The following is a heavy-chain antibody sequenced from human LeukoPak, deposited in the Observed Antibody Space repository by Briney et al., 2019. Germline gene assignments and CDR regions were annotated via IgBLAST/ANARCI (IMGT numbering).Heavy chain of an antibody. CDR3: ATTNKRTSGWYSRYFDY. Sequence: GASAKVSCKVSGYTLTELSMHWVRQAPGKGLEWMGGFDPEDGETIYAQKFQGRVTMTEDTSTDTAYMELSSLRSEDTAVYYCATTNKRTSGWYSRYFDYWGQGTLVTVSS. CDR2: FDPEDGET. D-gene: IGHD6-19*01. J-gene: IGHJ4*02. CDR1: GYTLTELS. V-gene: IGHV1-24*01.